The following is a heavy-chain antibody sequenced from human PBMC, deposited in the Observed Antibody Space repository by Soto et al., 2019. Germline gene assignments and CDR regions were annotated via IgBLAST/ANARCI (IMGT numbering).Heavy chain of an antibody. Sequence: QVQLQESGPGLVKPSETLTLTCAVSGASISTGKWWSWVRQPPGKGLEWIGEISHSVSANYNPALRSRVTIEVDKSKNQFSLKLSVTAADTAMYYCTRDGDYGYSLAYWGQGTLVTVSS. CDR2: ISHSVSA. J-gene: IGHJ4*02. CDR1: GASISTGKW. D-gene: IGHD5-18*01. V-gene: IGHV4-4*02. CDR3: TRDGDYGYSLAY.